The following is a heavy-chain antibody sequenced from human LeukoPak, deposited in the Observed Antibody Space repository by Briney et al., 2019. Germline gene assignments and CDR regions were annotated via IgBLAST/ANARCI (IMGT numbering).Heavy chain of an antibody. D-gene: IGHD2-15*01. Sequence: SETLSLTCAVSGGSISSSNWWSWVRQPPGQGLEWIGEIYHSGSTNYNPSLKSRVTISVDKSKNQFSLKLSSVTAADTAVYYCARSGSYCSGGSCYPIYYYYYYGMDVWGKGTTVTVSS. CDR2: IYHSGST. V-gene: IGHV4-4*02. CDR3: ARSGSYCSGGSCYPIYYYYYYGMDV. CDR1: GGSISSSNW. J-gene: IGHJ6*04.